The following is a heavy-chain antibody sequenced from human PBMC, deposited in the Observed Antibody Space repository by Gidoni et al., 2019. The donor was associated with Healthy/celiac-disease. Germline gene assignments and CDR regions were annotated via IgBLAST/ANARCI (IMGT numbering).Heavy chain of an antibody. V-gene: IGHV3-53*04. Sequence: EVQLVESGGGLVQPGGSLRLACAASGFTVSSNYMRWVRQAPGKGLEWVSVIDSGGSTYYADSGKGRFTIARHNSKNTLYLQMNSLRAEDTAVYYCASANDNWDPFDYWCQGTLVTVSS. D-gene: IGHD1-20*01. CDR1: GFTVSSNY. CDR2: IDSGGST. CDR3: ASANDNWDPFDY. J-gene: IGHJ4*02.